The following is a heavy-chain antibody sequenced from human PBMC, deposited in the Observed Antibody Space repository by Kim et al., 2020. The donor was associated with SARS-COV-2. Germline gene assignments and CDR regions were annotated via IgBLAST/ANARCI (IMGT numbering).Heavy chain of an antibody. J-gene: IGHJ4*02. CDR2: ISSSSSYI. Sequence: GGSLRLSCAASGFTFSSYTMNWVRQAPGKGLEWVSSISSSSSYINYADSVKGRFTISRDNAKNSLYLQMNSLTAEDTAVYYCAREGCSSTSCYPLDYWGQGTLVTVSS. D-gene: IGHD2-2*01. V-gene: IGHV3-21*01. CDR1: GFTFSSYT. CDR3: AREGCSSTSCYPLDY.